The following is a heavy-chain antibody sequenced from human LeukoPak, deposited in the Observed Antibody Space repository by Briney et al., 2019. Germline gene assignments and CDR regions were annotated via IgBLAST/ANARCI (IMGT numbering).Heavy chain of an antibody. J-gene: IGHJ6*03. CDR3: ARERGDSSGYYHYYYYMDV. Sequence: SETLSLTCTVSGGSISSYYWSWIRRPPGKGLEWIGYIYYSGSTNYNPSLKSRVTISVDTSKNQFSLKLSSVTAADTAVYYCARERGDSSGYYHYYYYMDVWGKGTTVTVSS. CDR1: GGSISSYY. V-gene: IGHV4-59*01. D-gene: IGHD3-22*01. CDR2: IYYSGST.